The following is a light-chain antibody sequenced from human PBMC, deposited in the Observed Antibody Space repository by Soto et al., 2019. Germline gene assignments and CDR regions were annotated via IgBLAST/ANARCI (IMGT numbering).Light chain of an antibody. Sequence: SYELIQPPSVSVVPGQTARITCGGNNIGSKSVHWYQQKPGQAPVLVVYDDSDRPSGIPERFSGSNSGNTATLTISRVEAGDEADYYCQVWDSSSDHPFYVFGTGTKLTVL. CDR1: NIGSKS. J-gene: IGLJ1*01. CDR3: QVWDSSSDHPFYV. CDR2: DDS. V-gene: IGLV3-21*02.